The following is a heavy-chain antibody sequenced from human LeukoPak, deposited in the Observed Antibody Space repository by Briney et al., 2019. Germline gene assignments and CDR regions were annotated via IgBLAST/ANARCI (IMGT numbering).Heavy chain of an antibody. D-gene: IGHD2-2*01. J-gene: IGHJ4*02. V-gene: IGHV3-30*02. CDR1: GFTFSSNG. CDR3: ARVGTTSWFMDY. CDR2: IQYDGSKK. Sequence: AGGSLRLSCVASGFTFSSNGMRWVRQAPGKGLEWVTFIQYDGSKKYYADSVKGRFTISRDNSKNTLYLEMNSLRAEDTAVYYCARVGTTSWFMDYWGQGTLVTVSS.